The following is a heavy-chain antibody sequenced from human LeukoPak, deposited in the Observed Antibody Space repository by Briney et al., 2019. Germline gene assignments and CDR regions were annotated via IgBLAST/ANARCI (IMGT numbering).Heavy chain of an antibody. CDR3: ARGYGGNSGAAHFDY. V-gene: IGHV3-21*01. CDR2: ISSSSSYI. CDR1: GFTFSSYA. D-gene: IGHD4-23*01. J-gene: IGHJ4*02. Sequence: GGSLRLSCAASGFTFSSYAMHWVRQAPGKGLEWVSSISSSSSYIYYADSVKGRFTISRDNAKNSLYLQMNSLRAEDTAVYYCARGYGGNSGAAHFDYWGQGTLVTVSS.